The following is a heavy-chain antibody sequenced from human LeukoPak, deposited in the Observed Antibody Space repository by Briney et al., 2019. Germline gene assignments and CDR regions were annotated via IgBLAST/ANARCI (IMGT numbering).Heavy chain of an antibody. D-gene: IGHD3-3*01. J-gene: IGHJ5*02. Sequence: SETLSLTCTVSGGSISSGDYYWSWIRQPPGKGLEWIGYIYYSGSTYYNPSLKSGVTISVDTSKNQFSLKLSSVTAADTAVYYCAREPYDFWSVNWFDPWGQGTLVTVSS. V-gene: IGHV4-30-4*01. CDR3: AREPYDFWSVNWFDP. CDR1: GGSISSGDYY. CDR2: IYYSGST.